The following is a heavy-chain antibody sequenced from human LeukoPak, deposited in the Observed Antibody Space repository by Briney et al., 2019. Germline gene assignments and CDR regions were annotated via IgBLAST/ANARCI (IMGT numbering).Heavy chain of an antibody. D-gene: IGHD3-22*01. CDR2: IYDSGST. CDR3: ARGRAYYDSTGYYY. V-gene: IGHV4-59*01. Sequence: PSETLSLTCTVSGGSISSYYWSWIRQPPGKGLEWIGHIYDSGSTNYNPSLKSRVTISIDTSENQFSLKLSSVTAADTAVYYCARGRAYYDSTGYYYWGQGTLVTVSS. J-gene: IGHJ4*02. CDR1: GGSISSYY.